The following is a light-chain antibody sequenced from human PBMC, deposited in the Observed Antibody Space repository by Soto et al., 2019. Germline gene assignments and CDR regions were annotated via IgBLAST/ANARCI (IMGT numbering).Light chain of an antibody. Sequence: EIVLTQSPATLSVSPGERATLSCRASQSVSSYLAWYQQRPGQAPRLLIYDASNRATGIPARFSGAGSGTDFTLPISRLEPEDFAVYYCQHRSNWPTFGGGTKVEI. J-gene: IGKJ4*01. V-gene: IGKV3-11*01. CDR1: QSVSSY. CDR2: DAS. CDR3: QHRSNWPT.